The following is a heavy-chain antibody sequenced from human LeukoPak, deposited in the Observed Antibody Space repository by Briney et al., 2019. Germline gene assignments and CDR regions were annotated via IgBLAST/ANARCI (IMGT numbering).Heavy chain of an antibody. J-gene: IGHJ4*02. CDR1: GFTFDDYA. CDR2: ISWNSGSI. Sequence: PGRSLRLSCAASGFTFDDYAMHWVRQALGKGLEWVSGISWNSGSIGYADSVKGRFTISRDNAKNSLYLQMNSLRAEDTALYYCAKDSVAVADTPTFDYWGQGTLVTVSS. V-gene: IGHV3-9*01. CDR3: AKDSVAVADTPTFDY. D-gene: IGHD6-19*01.